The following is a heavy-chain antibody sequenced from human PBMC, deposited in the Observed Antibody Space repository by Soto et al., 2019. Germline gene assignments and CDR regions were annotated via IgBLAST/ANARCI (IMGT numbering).Heavy chain of an antibody. D-gene: IGHD3-22*01. CDR2: INPNSGGT. J-gene: IGHJ5*02. V-gene: IGHV1-2*04. CDR3: ATNYYDSSGYYPRGLQPNWFDP. Sequence: ASVKVSCKASGYTFTGYYMHWVRQAPGQGLEWMGWINPNSGGTNYAQKFQGWVTMTRDTSISTAYMELSRLRSDDTAVYYCATNYYDSSGYYPRGLQPNWFDPWGQGTLVTVSS. CDR1: GYTFTGYY.